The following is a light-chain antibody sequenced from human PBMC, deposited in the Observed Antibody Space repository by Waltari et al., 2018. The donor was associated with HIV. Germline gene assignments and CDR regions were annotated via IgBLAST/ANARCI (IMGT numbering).Light chain of an antibody. J-gene: IGLJ3*02. CDR3: CSYAGTYTYVL. CDR2: EVI. Sequence: QSALTQPRSVSGSPGQSVTISCTGTSSDVGGYDSVSWYLQHPGKVPKLIIYEVIKRPSGFPDRLSGSKSGNTAYLTIAGLQTEDEADYFCCSYAGTYTYVLFGGGTKLTVL. V-gene: IGLV2-11*01. CDR1: SSDVGGYDS.